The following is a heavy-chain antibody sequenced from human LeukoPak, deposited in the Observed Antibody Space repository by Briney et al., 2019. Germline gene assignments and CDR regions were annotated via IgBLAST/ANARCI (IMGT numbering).Heavy chain of an antibody. CDR2: IYYSGST. Sequence: SETLSLTCTVSGVSISSSSYYWGWIRQPPGKGLEWIGSIYYSGSTYYNPSLKSRVTISVDTSKNQFSLKLSSVTAADTAVYYCARHSTTMTTSWFDPWGQGTLVTVSS. CDR1: GVSISSSSYY. V-gene: IGHV4-39*01. J-gene: IGHJ5*02. CDR3: ARHSTTMTTSWFDP. D-gene: IGHD4-17*01.